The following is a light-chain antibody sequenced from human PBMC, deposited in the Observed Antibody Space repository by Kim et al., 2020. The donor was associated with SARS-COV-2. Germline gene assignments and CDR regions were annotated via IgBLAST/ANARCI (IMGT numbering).Light chain of an antibody. CDR1: KLGDKY. CDR2: QDS. Sequence: SYELTQPPSVSVSPGQTASITCSGDKLGDKYACWYQQKPGQSPVLVIYQDSKRPSGIPERFSGSNSGNTATLTISGTQAMDEDDYYCQAWDSSVVFG. CDR3: QAWDSSVV. J-gene: IGLJ2*01. V-gene: IGLV3-1*01.